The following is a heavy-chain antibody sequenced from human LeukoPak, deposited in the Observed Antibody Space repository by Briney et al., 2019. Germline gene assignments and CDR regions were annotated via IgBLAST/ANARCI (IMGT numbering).Heavy chain of an antibody. V-gene: IGHV1-24*01. CDR2: FDPEDGET. J-gene: IGHJ4*02. CDR1: GYTLTELS. Sequence: ASVKVSCKVSGYTLTELSMHWVRQAPGKGLEWMGGFDPEDGETIYAQNFQGRVTMTEDTSTDKAYMELSSLRSEDTAVYYCATAALRCGESPAFDYWGQGTLVTVSS. D-gene: IGHD3-10*01. CDR3: ATAALRCGESPAFDY.